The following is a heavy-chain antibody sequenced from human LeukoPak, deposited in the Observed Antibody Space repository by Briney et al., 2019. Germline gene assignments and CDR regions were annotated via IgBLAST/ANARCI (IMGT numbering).Heavy chain of an antibody. D-gene: IGHD2/OR15-2a*01. V-gene: IGHV1-58*02. CDR2: IVVGSGDT. Sequence: VASVKVSCKASGFAYASSIIQRVRQARGQRLEWIGWIVVGSGDTIYAQRFQERVTITRDVSAGTAYMELSNLRSEDTAVYFCAAEGFSTTGPIDSWGQGTLVSVSS. CDR1: GFAYASSI. J-gene: IGHJ4*02. CDR3: AAEGFSTTGPIDS.